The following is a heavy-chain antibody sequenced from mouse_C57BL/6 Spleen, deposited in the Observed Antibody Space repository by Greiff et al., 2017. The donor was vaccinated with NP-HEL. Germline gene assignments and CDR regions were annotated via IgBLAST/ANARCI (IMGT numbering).Heavy chain of an antibody. D-gene: IGHD2-3*01. CDR2: INYDGSST. V-gene: IGHV5-16*01. Sequence: EVKVVESEGGLVQPGSSMKLSCTASGFTFSDYYMAWVRQVPEKGLEWVANINYDGSSTYYLDSLKSRFIISRDNAKNILYLQMSSLKSEDTATYYCARVNDGYYSAWFAYWGQGTLVTVSA. CDR3: ARVNDGYYSAWFAY. CDR1: GFTFSDYY. J-gene: IGHJ3*01.